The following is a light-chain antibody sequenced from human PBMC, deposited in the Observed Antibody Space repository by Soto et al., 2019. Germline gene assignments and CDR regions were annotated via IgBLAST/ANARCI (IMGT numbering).Light chain of an antibody. CDR3: QQYDNLPYT. Sequence: DIQMTQSPSSLSASVGDRVTITCQASQDISNYLNWYQQKPGKAPKLLIYDASNLETGGPSRFSGSGSGTDFTFTISSLQAEDIETYYCQQYDNLPYTFGQGTKLEIK. J-gene: IGKJ2*01. V-gene: IGKV1-33*01. CDR1: QDISNY. CDR2: DAS.